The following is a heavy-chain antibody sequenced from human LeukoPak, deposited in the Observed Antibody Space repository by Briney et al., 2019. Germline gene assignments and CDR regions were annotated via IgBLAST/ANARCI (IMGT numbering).Heavy chain of an antibody. Sequence: GGSLRLSCAASGFSFNAYWMAWVRQAPGTGLEWVANINPAGSETFHVDSVKGRFSISRDHAKNLVYLQMNSLRAEDTAVYYCATFGLVAALDLWGQGTLVTVSS. CDR2: INPAGSET. CDR3: ATFGLVAALDL. V-gene: IGHV3-7*01. CDR1: GFSFNAYW. J-gene: IGHJ4*02. D-gene: IGHD5-12*01.